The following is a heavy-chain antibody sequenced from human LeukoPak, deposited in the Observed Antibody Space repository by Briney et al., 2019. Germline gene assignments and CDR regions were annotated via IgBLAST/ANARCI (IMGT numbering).Heavy chain of an antibody. CDR3: ARSMVRGVTNYYYYYMDV. D-gene: IGHD3-10*01. CDR1: GYTFTSYA. V-gene: IGHV1-18*01. Sequence: ASVKVSCKASGYTFTSYAISWVRQAPGQGLEWMGWISADNGNTDYAQRFQGRVTMTTDTSTSTAYMELRSLRSDDTAVYYCARSMVRGVTNYYYYYMDVWGKGTTVTISS. J-gene: IGHJ6*03. CDR2: ISADNGNT.